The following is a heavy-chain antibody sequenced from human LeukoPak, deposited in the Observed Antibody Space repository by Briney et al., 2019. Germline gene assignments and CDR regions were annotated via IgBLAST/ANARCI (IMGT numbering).Heavy chain of an antibody. Sequence: GASVKVSCKASGYTFAGYYIHWVRQAPGQGLEWMGWINPNSGNTGYAQKFQGRVTITRNTSISTAYMELSSLRSEDTAVYYCARLRAASSSWYLYYYYYMDVWGKGTTVTVSS. D-gene: IGHD6-13*01. CDR2: INPNSGNT. V-gene: IGHV1-8*03. CDR1: GYTFAGYY. CDR3: ARLRAASSSWYLYYYYYMDV. J-gene: IGHJ6*03.